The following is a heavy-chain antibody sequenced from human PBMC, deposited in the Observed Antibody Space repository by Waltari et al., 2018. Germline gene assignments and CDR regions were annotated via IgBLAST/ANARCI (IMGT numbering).Heavy chain of an antibody. Sequence: EVQLVQSGAELKKPGESLKISCEGSGYSFPSYWIGWVRQMPGKGLEWMGIIHPYYSKTKYRPSLQGQGTSSADKSINPPYLEGSRLEALDTGIYYWSGHWGRSSPYYYYYMDVWGKGTTVTVSS. CDR1: GYSFPSYW. J-gene: IGHJ6*03. CDR2: IHPYYSKT. CDR3: SGHWGRSSPYYYYYMDV. D-gene: IGHD6-6*01. V-gene: IGHV5-51*01.